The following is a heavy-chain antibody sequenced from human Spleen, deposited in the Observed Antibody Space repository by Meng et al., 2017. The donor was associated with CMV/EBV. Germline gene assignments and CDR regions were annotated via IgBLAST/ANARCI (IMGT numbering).Heavy chain of an antibody. Sequence: GSLRLSCTVSGDSINSHYWTWIRQSPARGLEWIGYIYNDENTSYNPSLKSRATLSLDTSKNQFSLKLASVTAADTAVYYCARLGVTISGRIINVFDAFHIWGQGTMVTVSS. V-gene: IGHV4-59*11. CDR2: IYNDENT. D-gene: IGHD3-3*01. CDR1: GDSINSHY. J-gene: IGHJ3*02. CDR3: ARLGVTISGRIINVFDAFHI.